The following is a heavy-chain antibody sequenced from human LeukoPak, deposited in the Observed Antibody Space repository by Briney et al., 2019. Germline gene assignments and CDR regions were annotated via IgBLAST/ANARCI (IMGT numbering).Heavy chain of an antibody. V-gene: IGHV4-4*07. Sequence: SETLSLTCTVSGGSIGSYYWSWIRQPAGKGLEWIGRTYSSGSTDYNPSLKSRVTMSVDTSKNQFSLKLTSVTAADTAVYFCARGYCTTSTCQPGDYWGQGTLVTVSS. CDR3: ARGYCTTSTCQPGDY. J-gene: IGHJ4*02. CDR1: GGSIGSYY. CDR2: TYSSGST. D-gene: IGHD2-8*01.